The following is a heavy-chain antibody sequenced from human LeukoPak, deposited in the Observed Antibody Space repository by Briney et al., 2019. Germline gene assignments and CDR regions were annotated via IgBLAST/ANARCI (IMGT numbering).Heavy chain of an antibody. Sequence: PGGSLRLSCAASGFTFSSYWMHWVRQAPGKGLVWVSRISSDGSSATYADSVKGRFTISRDNAKYTLYLQMNSLRAEDTAVYYCARAEDPLFDYRGQGTLVTVSS. J-gene: IGHJ4*02. CDR3: ARAEDPLFDY. CDR2: ISSDGSSA. CDR1: GFTFSSYW. V-gene: IGHV3-74*01.